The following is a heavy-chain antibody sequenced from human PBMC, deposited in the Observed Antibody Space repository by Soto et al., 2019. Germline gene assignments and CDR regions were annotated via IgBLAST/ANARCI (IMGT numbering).Heavy chain of an antibody. Sequence: GGSLRLSCAASGFTFSSYGMHWVRQAPGKGLEWVAVIWYDGSNKYYADSVKGRFTISRDNSKNTLYLQMNSLRAEDTAVYYCARDMVNWWDYYDSSGSITAYGMDVWGQGTTVTVSS. CDR2: IWYDGSNK. V-gene: IGHV3-33*01. D-gene: IGHD3-22*01. CDR1: GFTFSSYG. J-gene: IGHJ6*02. CDR3: ARDMVNWWDYYDSSGSITAYGMDV.